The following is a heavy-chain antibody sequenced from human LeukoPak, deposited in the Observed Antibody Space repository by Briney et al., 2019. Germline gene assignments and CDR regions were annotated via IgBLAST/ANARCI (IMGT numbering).Heavy chain of an antibody. CDR2: IYSGGST. CDR1: GFTVSSNY. Sequence: GGSLRLSCAASGFTVSSNYMSWVRQAPGKGLEWVSVIYSGGSTYYADSVKGRFTISRDNSKNTLYLQMNSLRAEDTAVYYCARYCSGAVLVPRCAFDIWGQGTMVTVSS. V-gene: IGHV3-66*01. CDR3: ARYCSGAVLVPRCAFDI. D-gene: IGHD2-15*01. J-gene: IGHJ3*02.